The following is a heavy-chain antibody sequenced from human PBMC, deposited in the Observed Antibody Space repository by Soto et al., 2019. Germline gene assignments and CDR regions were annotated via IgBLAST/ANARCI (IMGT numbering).Heavy chain of an antibody. V-gene: IGHV4-39*01. CDR2: IYYSGST. J-gene: IGHJ4*02. D-gene: IGHD3-10*01. CDR3: ARHMGPHDSDYCDY. CDR1: GGSISSSSYY. Sequence: QLQLQESGPGLVKPSETLSLTCTVSGGSISSSSYYWGWIRQPPGKGLEWIGSIYYSGSTYYNPSLKSRVTIAVDTSKNQFSLKLSSVTAADTAVYYCARHMGPHDSDYCDYWGQGTLVTVSS.